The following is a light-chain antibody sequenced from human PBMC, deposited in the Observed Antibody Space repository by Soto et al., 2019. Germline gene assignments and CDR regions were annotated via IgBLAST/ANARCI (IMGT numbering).Light chain of an antibody. Sequence: DIVMTQSPDSLAVSLGERATINCKSSQSVLYSSNNENYLAWYQQKPGQPPKLLIYWASTRESGVPDRFSGSGSGTDFTLTISSLQAEDVAVYYCQQYYSLPLTFGGGTKVEL. V-gene: IGKV4-1*01. CDR3: QQYYSLPLT. CDR2: WAS. CDR1: QSVLYSSNNENY. J-gene: IGKJ4*01.